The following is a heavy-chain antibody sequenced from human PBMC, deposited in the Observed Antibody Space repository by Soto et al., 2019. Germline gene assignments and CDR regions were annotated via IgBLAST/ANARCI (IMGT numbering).Heavy chain of an antibody. CDR2: INPSGGST. Sequence: QVQLVQSGAEVKKPGASVKVSCKASGYTFTSYYMHWVRQAPGQGLEWMGIINPSGGSTSYAQKFQGRVTMTRDTSTSTVYMELSSLRSEDTAVYYCVRGGCSSTSCYVDYDAFDIWGQGTMVTVSS. J-gene: IGHJ3*02. CDR1: GYTFTSYY. D-gene: IGHD2-2*01. V-gene: IGHV1-46*01. CDR3: VRGGCSSTSCYVDYDAFDI.